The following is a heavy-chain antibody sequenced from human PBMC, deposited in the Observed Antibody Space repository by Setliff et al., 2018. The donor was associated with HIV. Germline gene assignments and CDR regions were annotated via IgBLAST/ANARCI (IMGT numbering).Heavy chain of an antibody. V-gene: IGHV1-69*13. J-gene: IGHJ4*02. CDR3: TRGRGIIGALVY. CDR2: IIPIFSTS. CDR1: GSTFTSYA. D-gene: IGHD2-21*01. Sequence: SVKVSCKASGSTFTSYAINWVRQAPGQGLEWMGGIIPIFSTSNYAQRFQGRVTITADESTSTAYMELYNLRSEDTAMYYCTRGRGIIGALVYWGQGTPVTVSS.